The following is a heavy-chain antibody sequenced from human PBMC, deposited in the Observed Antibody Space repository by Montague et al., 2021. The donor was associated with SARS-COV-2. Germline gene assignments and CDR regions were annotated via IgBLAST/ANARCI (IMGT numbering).Heavy chain of an antibody. V-gene: IGHV3-53*01. J-gene: IGHJ6*02. Sequence: SRRLSCAASGFTVSSNYLTWVRQAPGRGLEWVSFIDAIGNTYYADSVKGRFTVSRDNSKNTVYLQMNSLRVEDTAIYYCARDERRASKWSYGLDVWGPGTPVTVSS. CDR1: GFTVSSNY. D-gene: IGHD2-15*01. CDR3: ARDERRASKWSYGLDV. CDR2: IDAIGNT.